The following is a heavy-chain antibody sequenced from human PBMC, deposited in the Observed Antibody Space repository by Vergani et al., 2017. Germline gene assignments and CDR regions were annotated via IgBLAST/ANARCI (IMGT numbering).Heavy chain of an antibody. J-gene: IGHJ6*03. CDR3: AREEIGYCSSTSCYAGYYYYMDV. D-gene: IGHD2-2*03. CDR1: GFTVSSNY. CDR2: IYSGGST. V-gene: IGHV3-66*01. Sequence: EVQLVESGGGLVQPGGSLRLSCAASGFTVSSNYMSWVRQAPGKGLEWVSVIYSGGSTYYADSVKGRFTISRDNSKNTLYLQMSSLRAEDTAVYYCAREEIGYCSSTSCYAGYYYYMDVWGKGTTVTVSS.